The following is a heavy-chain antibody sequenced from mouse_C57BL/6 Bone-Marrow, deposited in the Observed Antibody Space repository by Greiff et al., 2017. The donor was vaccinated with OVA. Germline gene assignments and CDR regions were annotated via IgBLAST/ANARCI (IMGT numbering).Heavy chain of an antibody. Sequence: QVQLQQSGPGLVQPSQSLSITCTVSGFSLTSYGVHWVRQSPGKGLEWLGVLWRGGSTDYNAAFMSRLSITKDNSKSQVFFKMNSLQADDTAIYYCAKNLLDWFAYWGQGTLVTVSA. CDR3: AKNLLDWFAY. V-gene: IGHV2-5*01. J-gene: IGHJ3*01. CDR1: GFSLTSYG. D-gene: IGHD3-1*01. CDR2: LWRGGST.